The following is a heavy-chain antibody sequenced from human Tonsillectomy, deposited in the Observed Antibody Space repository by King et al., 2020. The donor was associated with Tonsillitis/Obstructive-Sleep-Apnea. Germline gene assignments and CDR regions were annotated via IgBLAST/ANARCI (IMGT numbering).Heavy chain of an antibody. CDR1: GYTFNKNY. CDR2: IKPSDGNT. CDR3: VRDDRDGRHLDY. J-gene: IGHJ4*02. V-gene: IGHV1-46*02. D-gene: IGHD5-24*01. Sequence: LVQSGAEVKKPWASVKVSCKASGYTFNKNYVHLVLQAPGHGVECTGIIKPSDGNTNYAQMFQGSVTMTRDTSTSTVNMELSSLRAEDTAIYYCVRDDRDGRHLDYWGQGSLVSVSS.